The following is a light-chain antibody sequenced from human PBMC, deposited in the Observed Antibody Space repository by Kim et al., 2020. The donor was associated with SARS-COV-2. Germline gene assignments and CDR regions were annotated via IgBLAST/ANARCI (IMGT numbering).Light chain of an antibody. CDR1: HRVSSSY. J-gene: IGKJ4*01. Sequence: SPGDRASLSCRPSHRVSSSYLAGYQQKPGQPPRLLIYGASSRATGIPDRCSGSGSRTDFTLIISRLEPEDVAVYCCQQYGSAPITFGGGTKVDIK. CDR3: QQYGSAPIT. CDR2: GAS. V-gene: IGKV3-20*01.